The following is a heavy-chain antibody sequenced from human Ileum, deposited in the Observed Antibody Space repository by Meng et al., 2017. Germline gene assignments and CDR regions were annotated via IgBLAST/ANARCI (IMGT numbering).Heavy chain of an antibody. CDR3: ARHGGYSQDF. J-gene: IGHJ4*02. Sequence: QGQLQESGPGLGRTSGTLSLTCAVSSGSISSNTYWSWVRQPPGKGLEWIGQISHSGSAYYNPSLKSRVTMSVDKSKSQFSLMLTSVTAADTAIYYCARHGGYSQDFWGQGTLVTVSS. CDR1: SGSISSNTY. D-gene: IGHD4-23*01. CDR2: ISHSGSA. V-gene: IGHV4-4*02.